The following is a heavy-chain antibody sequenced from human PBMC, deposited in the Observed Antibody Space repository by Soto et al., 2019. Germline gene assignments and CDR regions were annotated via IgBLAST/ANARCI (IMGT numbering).Heavy chain of an antibody. CDR1: GGSISSSNW. J-gene: IGHJ4*02. CDR2: IYHSGST. Sequence: PSETLSLTCAVSGGSISSSNWWSWVRQPPGKGLEWIGEIYHSGSTNYNPSLKSRVTIAVDKSKNQFSLKLSSMAAADTAGYYYARSGYYTVVTAFDYWGKGTLVTVSS. CDR3: ARSGYYTVVTAFDY. V-gene: IGHV4-4*02. D-gene: IGHD3-3*01.